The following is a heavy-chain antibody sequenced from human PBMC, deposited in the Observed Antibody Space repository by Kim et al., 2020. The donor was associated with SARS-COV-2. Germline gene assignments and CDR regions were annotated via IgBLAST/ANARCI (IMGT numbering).Heavy chain of an antibody. J-gene: IGHJ4*02. CDR2: INHSGYT. CDR3: ARGQSTSGSDY. D-gene: IGHD2-2*01. Sequence: SETLSLTCAVDGESFSGNYWCWIRHAPGKGLEWMGEINHSGYTNDNPSLHSRVTLSVYTSTNQFSLSLSPGTAAATATAYCARGQSTSGSDYCGQGALVT. CDR1: GESFSGNY. V-gene: IGHV4-34*01.